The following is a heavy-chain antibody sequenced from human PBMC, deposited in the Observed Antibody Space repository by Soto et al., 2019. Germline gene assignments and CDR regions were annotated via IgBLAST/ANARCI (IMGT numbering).Heavy chain of an antibody. CDR1: GFTFSSYG. V-gene: IGHV3-33*01. Sequence: QVQLVESGGGVVQPGRSLRLSCAASGFTFSSYGMHWVRQAPGKGLEWVGGIWYDESKKNYVDSVKGRFTISRDNSKNPLYLHMNSLRAEDTAIYFCAREYFYDSVARLDPWGHGPRVTVSS. CDR2: IWYDESKK. J-gene: IGHJ5*02. CDR3: AREYFYDSVARLDP. D-gene: IGHD3-22*01.